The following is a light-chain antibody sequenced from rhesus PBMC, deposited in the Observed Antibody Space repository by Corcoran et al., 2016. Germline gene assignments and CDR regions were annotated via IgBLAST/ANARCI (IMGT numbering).Light chain of an antibody. J-gene: IGKJ2*01. V-gene: IGKV1-33*01. CDR3: QQRNTYPHS. CDR1: QGVSNA. CDR2: AAS. Sequence: DIQMTQSPSSLSASVGDKVTITCRASQGVSNALDWYQHKPGKAPRLLVYAASTLQGGVPSRFNGSGSGTEFTLTISSLQAEEFAVYYCQQRNTYPHSFGQGTKVEIK.